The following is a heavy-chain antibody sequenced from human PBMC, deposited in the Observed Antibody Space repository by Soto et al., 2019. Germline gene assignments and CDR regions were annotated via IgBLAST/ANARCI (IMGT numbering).Heavy chain of an antibody. J-gene: IGHJ5*02. CDR3: ARDHPWGDIVLVPAARNPPNWFDP. Sequence: GASVKVSCKASGGTFSSYAISWVRQAPGQGLEWMGGIIPIFGTANYAQRFQGRVTITADESTSTAYMELSSLRSEDTAVYYCARDHPWGDIVLVPAARNPPNWFDPWGQGTLVTVSS. CDR2: IIPIFGTA. V-gene: IGHV1-69*13. D-gene: IGHD2-2*01. CDR1: GGTFSSYA.